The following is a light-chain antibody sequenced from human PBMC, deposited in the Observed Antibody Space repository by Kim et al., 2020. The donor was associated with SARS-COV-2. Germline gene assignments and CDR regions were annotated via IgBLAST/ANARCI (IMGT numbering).Light chain of an antibody. CDR2: GTS. Sequence: DIVLTQSPGTLSLSPGEGATLSCRASQSVSSTYLAWYQQKSGQAPRLLIYGTSTRATGTPDRFSGSGSGTDFTLTISRLEPEDFAVYYCQQYGTSPRTFGGGTKVEIK. CDR1: QSVSSTY. V-gene: IGKV3-20*01. CDR3: QQYGTSPRT. J-gene: IGKJ4*01.